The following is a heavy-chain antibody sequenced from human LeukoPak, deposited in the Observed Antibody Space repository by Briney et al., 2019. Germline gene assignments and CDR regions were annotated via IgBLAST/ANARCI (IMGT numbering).Heavy chain of an antibody. Sequence: GASVKVSCKASGYTFTGYYMHWVRQAPGQGLEWMGWINPNSGDTNYAPKFHGGVTMTRDTSISTAYMELSRLRFDDTAVYYCARPGVVVTAMGAFDIWGQGTMVTVSS. CDR3: ARPGVVVTAMGAFDI. D-gene: IGHD2-21*02. CDR2: INPNSGDT. V-gene: IGHV1-2*02. CDR1: GYTFTGYY. J-gene: IGHJ3*02.